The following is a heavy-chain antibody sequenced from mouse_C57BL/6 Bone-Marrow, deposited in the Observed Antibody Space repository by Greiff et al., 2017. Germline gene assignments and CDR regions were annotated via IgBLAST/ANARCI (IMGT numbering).Heavy chain of an antibody. Sequence: QVQLQQPGAELVMPGASVKLSCKASGYTFTSYWMHWVKQRPGQGLEWIGEIDPSDSYTNYNQKFKGKSTLTVDKSSSTAYMQLSSLTSEDSAVYYCALVMYYYGSAWCAYWGQGTLVTVSA. D-gene: IGHD1-1*01. CDR2: IDPSDSYT. J-gene: IGHJ3*01. CDR3: ALVMYYYGSAWCAY. CDR1: GYTFTSYW. V-gene: IGHV1-69*01.